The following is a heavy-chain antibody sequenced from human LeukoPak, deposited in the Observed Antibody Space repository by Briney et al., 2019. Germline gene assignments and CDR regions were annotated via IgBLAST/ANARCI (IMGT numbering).Heavy chain of an antibody. V-gene: IGHV3-7*01. CDR2: IKQDGGEI. D-gene: IGHD2-21*01. Sequence: GGSLRLSCAASGFTSGDYFMSWVRQAPGKGLEWVANIKQDGGEIYYVDSVKGRFTISRDNARNSLYLQMNSLRAEDTAMYYCARHKSSPFFDYWGQGTLVTVSS. CDR1: GFTSGDYF. J-gene: IGHJ4*02. CDR3: ARHKSSPFFDY.